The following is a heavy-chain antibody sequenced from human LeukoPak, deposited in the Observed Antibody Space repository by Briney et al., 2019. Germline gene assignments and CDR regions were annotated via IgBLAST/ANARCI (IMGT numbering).Heavy chain of an antibody. Sequence: SETLSLTCTVSGGAITNYYWSWIRQPPGKGLEWIGYMYYSGSTNYNPSLKSRVTMSVDTSNNQISLKMTSLTAADTAVYYCATYQGGGVDYWGQGTLVTVSS. J-gene: IGHJ4*02. CDR2: MYYSGST. CDR1: GGAITNYY. V-gene: IGHV4-59*01. CDR3: ATYQGGGVDY. D-gene: IGHD3-16*01.